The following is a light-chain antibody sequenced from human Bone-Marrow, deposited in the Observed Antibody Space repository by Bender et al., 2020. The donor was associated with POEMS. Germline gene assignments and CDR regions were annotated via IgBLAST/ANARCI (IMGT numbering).Light chain of an antibody. CDR3: ASGDDSLSGWV. J-gene: IGLJ3*02. Sequence: QSVVTQPPSLSEAPRQRVTISCSGSSSNIGNHGVNWYQQLPGEAPKLLIYYDDLLTPGVSDRFSASKSGTSATLDISERLSEEGAIYLCASGDDSLSGWVFGRGTKLTV. CDR1: SSNIGNHG. CDR2: YDD. V-gene: IGLV1-36*01.